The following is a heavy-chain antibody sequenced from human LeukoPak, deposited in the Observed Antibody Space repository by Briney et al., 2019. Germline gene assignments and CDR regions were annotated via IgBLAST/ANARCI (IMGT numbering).Heavy chain of an antibody. CDR1: GGSISSYY. CDR3: ERATRNWFDP. D-gene: IGHD5-12*01. Sequence: SETLSLTCTVSGGSISSYYWSWIRQPPGKGLEWIGYIYYSGSANYSPSLKSRVTISVDPSKNRLSLKLTSVTAADTAVYYCERATRNWFDPWGQGTLVTVS. V-gene: IGHV4-59*01. CDR2: IYYSGSA. J-gene: IGHJ5*02.